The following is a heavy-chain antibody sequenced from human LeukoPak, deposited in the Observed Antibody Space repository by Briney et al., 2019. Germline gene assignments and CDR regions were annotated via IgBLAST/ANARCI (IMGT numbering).Heavy chain of an antibody. J-gene: IGHJ3*02. CDR3: ARYNSDRGAFDI. CDR2: INYYGKT. V-gene: IGHV4-39*07. D-gene: IGHD1-1*01. CDR1: GNSISSSSYY. Sequence: SETLSLTCTVSGNSISSSSYYWVWIRQPPGKGLEWIGSINYYGKTYYNPSVKSRVTISVDTSKNQFSLKLSSVTAADTAVYYCARYNSDRGAFDIWGQGTMVTVSS.